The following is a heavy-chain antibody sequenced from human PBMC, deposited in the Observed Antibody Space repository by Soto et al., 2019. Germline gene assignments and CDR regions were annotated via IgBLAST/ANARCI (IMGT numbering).Heavy chain of an antibody. V-gene: IGHV4-59*01. Sequence: HVQLQESGPGLVKPSETLSLTCTVSGDSISTYYWSWIRQPPGKGLEWIAYIHNSGNTNHNPSLKSRVTISVDTSKNQFSLKLSSVTAADTAVYYCARASGTYYNLGGYYYYYYMDVWGKGTTVTVSS. CDR2: IHNSGNT. J-gene: IGHJ6*03. CDR3: ARASGTYYNLGGYYYYYYMDV. CDR1: GDSISTYY. D-gene: IGHD3-10*01.